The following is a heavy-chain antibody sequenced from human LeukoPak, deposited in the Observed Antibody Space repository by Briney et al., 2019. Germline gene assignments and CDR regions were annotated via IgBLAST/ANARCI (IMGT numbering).Heavy chain of an antibody. V-gene: IGHV3-7*03. J-gene: IGHJ4*02. CDR3: AREGLHDYGDLGCFDY. Sequence: GGSLRLSCAASGFTFSSYWMSWVRQAPGKGLEWVANIKQDGSEKYYVDSVKGRFTISRDNAKNSLYLQMNSLRAEDTAVYYCAREGLHDYGDLGCFDYWGQGTLVTVSS. CDR1: GFTFSSYW. D-gene: IGHD4-17*01. CDR2: IKQDGSEK.